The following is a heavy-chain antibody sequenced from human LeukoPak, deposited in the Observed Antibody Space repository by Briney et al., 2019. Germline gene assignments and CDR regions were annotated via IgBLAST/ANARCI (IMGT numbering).Heavy chain of an antibody. CDR2: INPNSGGT. Sequence: ASVKVSCKASGYTFTGYHMHWVRQAPGQGLEWMGWINPNSGGTNYAQTFQGRVTMSRDTFISTAYMELSRLRAADTAVYYCARDYQRGYNYFDYWGQGTLVTVSS. CDR3: ARDYQRGYNYFDY. V-gene: IGHV1-2*02. CDR1: GYTFTGYH. D-gene: IGHD5-24*01. J-gene: IGHJ4*02.